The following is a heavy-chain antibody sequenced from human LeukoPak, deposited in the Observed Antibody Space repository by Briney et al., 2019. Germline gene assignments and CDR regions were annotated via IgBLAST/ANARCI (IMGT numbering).Heavy chain of an antibody. CDR2: IYYSGST. V-gene: IGHV4-39*07. J-gene: IGHJ4*02. CDR3: AKVAGYSSSRYGGPLDY. Sequence: PSETLSLTCTVSGGSISSSSYYWGWIRQPPGKGLEWIGSIYYSGSTYYNPSLKSRVTISVYTSKNQFSLKLSSVTAADTAVYYCAKVAGYSSSRYGGPLDYWGQGTLVTVSS. CDR1: GGSISSSSYY. D-gene: IGHD6-13*01.